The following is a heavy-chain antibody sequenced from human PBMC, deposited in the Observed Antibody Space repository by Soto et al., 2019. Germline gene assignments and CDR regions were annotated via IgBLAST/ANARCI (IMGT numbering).Heavy chain of an antibody. CDR2: ISGSGGST. J-gene: IGHJ4*02. CDR1: GFTFSSYS. Sequence: PGGSLRLSCAASGFTFSSYSMSWVRQAPGKGLEWVSAISGSGGSTYYADSVKGRFTISRDNSKNTLYLQMNSLRAEDTAVYYCAKDHWEGLAPGYYFDYWGQGTLVTVSS. D-gene: IGHD1-26*01. V-gene: IGHV3-23*01. CDR3: AKDHWEGLAPGYYFDY.